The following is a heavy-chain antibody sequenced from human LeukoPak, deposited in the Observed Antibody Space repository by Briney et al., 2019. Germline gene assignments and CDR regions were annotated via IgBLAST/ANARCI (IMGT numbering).Heavy chain of an antibody. CDR1: Y. J-gene: IGHJ4*02. V-gene: IGHV4-34*01. CDR3: ARGLRQQLVLSRFDY. CDR2: INHSGST. Sequence: YXSWIGXPXGKGLEWIGEINHSGSTNYNPSLKSRVTISVDTSKNQFSLKLSSVTAADTAVYYCARGLRQQLVLSRFDYWGQGTLVTVSS. D-gene: IGHD6-13*01.